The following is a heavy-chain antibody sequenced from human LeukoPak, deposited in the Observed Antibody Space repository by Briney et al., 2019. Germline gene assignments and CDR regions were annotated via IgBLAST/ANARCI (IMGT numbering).Heavy chain of an antibody. V-gene: IGHV3-21*04. Sequence: GGSLRLSCAASGFTFSSYSMNWVRQAPGKGLEWVSSISSSSSSYIYYADSVKGRFTISRDNAKNSLYLQMNSLRAEDTALYYCAKDPTSSGWGGVDYWGQGTLVTVSS. CDR2: ISSSSSSYI. D-gene: IGHD6-19*01. J-gene: IGHJ4*02. CDR3: AKDPTSSGWGGVDY. CDR1: GFTFSSYS.